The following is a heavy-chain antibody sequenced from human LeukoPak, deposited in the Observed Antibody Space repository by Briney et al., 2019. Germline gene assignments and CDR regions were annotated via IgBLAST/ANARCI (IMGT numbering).Heavy chain of an antibody. D-gene: IGHD2-15*01. CDR1: GGSISSGGYY. Sequence: SETLSLTCTVSGGSISSGGYYWSWIRQHPGKGLEWIGYIYYSGSTYYNPSLKSRLTISVDTSKNQFSLKLSSVTAADPAIYYCARDGGGYCSGGSCYFWFDPWGQGTLVTVSS. V-gene: IGHV4-31*03. J-gene: IGHJ5*02. CDR2: IYYSGST. CDR3: ARDGGGYCSGGSCYFWFDP.